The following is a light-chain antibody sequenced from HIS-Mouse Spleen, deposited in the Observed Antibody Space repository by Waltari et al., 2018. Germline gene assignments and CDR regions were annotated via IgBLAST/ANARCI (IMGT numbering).Light chain of an antibody. Sequence: QSALTQPASVSGSPGQSITISCTGTSSDVGGYNYVSWYQQHPGKAPKLMIYEVSNRPSGVYNLLSGSKSGNTASLTISGLQAEDEADYYCSSYTSSSTYVFGTGTKVTVL. CDR3: SSYTSSSTYV. V-gene: IGLV2-14*01. CDR1: SSDVGGYNY. CDR2: EVS. J-gene: IGLJ1*01.